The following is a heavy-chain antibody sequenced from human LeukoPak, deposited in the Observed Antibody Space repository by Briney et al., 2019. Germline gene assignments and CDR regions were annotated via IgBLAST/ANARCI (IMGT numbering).Heavy chain of an antibody. J-gene: IGHJ5*02. CDR2: INHSGST. CDR3: ARDPKSTGWYGDWFDP. CDR1: GGSFSGYY. D-gene: IGHD6-19*01. Sequence: PSETLSLTCAVYGGSFSGYYWSWIRQPPGKGLEWIGEINHSGSTNYNPSLKSRVTISVDTSKNQFSLKLSSVTAADTAVYYCARDPKSTGWYGDWFDPWGQGTLVTVSS. V-gene: IGHV4-34*01.